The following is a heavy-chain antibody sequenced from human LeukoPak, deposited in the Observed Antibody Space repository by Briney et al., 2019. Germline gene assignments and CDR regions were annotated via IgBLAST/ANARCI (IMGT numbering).Heavy chain of an antibody. J-gene: IGHJ5*02. CDR3: ARDYTGGGQLTP. D-gene: IGHD6-13*01. V-gene: IGHV1-69*05. CDR1: GYTFTSYD. CDR2: IIPIFGTA. Sequence: SVKVSCKASGYTFTSYDINWVRQAPGQGLEWMGGIIPIFGTANYAQKFQGRVTITTDESTSTAYMELSSLRSEDTAVYYCARDYTGGGQLTPWGQGTLVTVSS.